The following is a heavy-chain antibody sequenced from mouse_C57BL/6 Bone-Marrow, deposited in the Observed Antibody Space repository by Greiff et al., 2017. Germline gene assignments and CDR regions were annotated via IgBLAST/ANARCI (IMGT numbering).Heavy chain of an antibody. CDR3: DRAAQAPGPRGSCDY. CDR1: GFNIKDYY. Sequence: VQLQQSGAELVKPGASVKLSCTASGFNIKDYYMHWVKQRTEQGLEWIGRIDPEDGETKYAPKFQGKATITTDTSSNTAYLQLSSLTSEDTAVYYGDRAAQAPGPRGSCDYWGQGTTLTVSA. D-gene: IGHD3-2*02. CDR2: IDPEDGET. J-gene: IGHJ2*01. V-gene: IGHV14-2*01.